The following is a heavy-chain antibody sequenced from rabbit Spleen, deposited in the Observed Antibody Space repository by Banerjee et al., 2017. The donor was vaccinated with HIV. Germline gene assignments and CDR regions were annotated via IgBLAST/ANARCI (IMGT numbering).Heavy chain of an antibody. Sequence: QEQLVESGGGLVQPGASLTLTCKASGFSLNSGYDMCWVRQAPGKGLEWIASIYAGSTGTTDYASWAKGRFTISKTSSTTVTLQVTSLTAADTATYFSVNDPYGLRGGGGVLWGPGPWSPS. CDR2: IYAGSTGTT. J-gene: IGHJ4*01. D-gene: IGHD3-1*01. CDR3: VNDPYGLRGGGGVL. V-gene: IGHV1S45*01. CDR1: GFSLNSGYD.